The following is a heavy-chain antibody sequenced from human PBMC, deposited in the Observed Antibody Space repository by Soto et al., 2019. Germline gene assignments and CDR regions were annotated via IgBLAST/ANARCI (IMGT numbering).Heavy chain of an antibody. CDR3: ARPITMVRGVISGFDP. V-gene: IGHV1-69*01. CDR2: IIPIFGTA. CDR1: GGTFSSYA. J-gene: IGHJ5*02. D-gene: IGHD3-10*01. Sequence: QVQLVQSGAEVKKPGSSVKVSCKASGGTFSSYAISWVRQAPGQGLEWMGGIIPIFGTANYAQKFQGGVTITADESTSTAYMELSSLRSEDTAVYYCARPITMVRGVISGFDPWGQGTLVTVSS.